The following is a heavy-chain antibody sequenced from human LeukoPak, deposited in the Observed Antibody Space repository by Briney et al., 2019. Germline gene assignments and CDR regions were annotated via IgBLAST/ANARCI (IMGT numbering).Heavy chain of an antibody. CDR2: ISISGYST. D-gene: IGHD3-3*01. J-gene: IGHJ5*02. CDR3: ARRYDFWSGYYGWFDP. V-gene: IGHV3-11*04. CDR1: GFTFNNYY. Sequence: PGGSLRLSSAASGFTFNNYYMSWIRRAPGKGLEWISYISISGYSTYYADSVKGRFTISRDNAKNSLYLQMNNLRPEDTAFYYCARRYDFWSGYYGWFDPWGQGTLVTVSS.